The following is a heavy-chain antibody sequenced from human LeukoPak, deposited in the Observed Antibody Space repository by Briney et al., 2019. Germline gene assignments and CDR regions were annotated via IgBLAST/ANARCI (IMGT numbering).Heavy chain of an antibody. CDR2: ISACNGNT. CDR3: ARGSFSSGWYPSFDY. CDR1: GYTFTSYG. Sequence: ASVKVSCKASGYTFTSYGISWVRQAPGQGLEWMGWISACNGNTNYAQKLQGRVTMTTDTSTSTAYMELRSLRPDDTAVYYCARGSFSSGWYPSFDYWGQGTLVTVSS. V-gene: IGHV1-18*01. D-gene: IGHD6-19*01. J-gene: IGHJ4*02.